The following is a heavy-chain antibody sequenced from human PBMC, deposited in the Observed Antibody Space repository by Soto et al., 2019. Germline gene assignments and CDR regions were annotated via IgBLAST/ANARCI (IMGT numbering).Heavy chain of an antibody. D-gene: IGHD6-13*01. J-gene: IGHJ6*02. V-gene: IGHV4-59*01. CDR1: GGSISSYY. CDR3: ARVYSGGIAAAGTDYYYYGMDV. CDR2: IYYSGST. Sequence: PSETLSLTCTVSGGSISSYYWSWIRQPPGKGLEWIGYIYYSGSTNYNPSLKSRVTISVDTSKNQFSLKLSSVTAADTAVYYCARVYSGGIAAAGTDYYYYGMDVWGQGTTVTVS.